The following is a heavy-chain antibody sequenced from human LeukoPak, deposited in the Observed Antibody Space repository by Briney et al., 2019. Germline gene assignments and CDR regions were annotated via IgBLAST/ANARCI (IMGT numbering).Heavy chain of an antibody. CDR3: ARARNNYDSSGYSALDY. CDR2: INPSGGST. CDR1: GYTFTSYY. J-gene: IGHJ4*02. D-gene: IGHD3-22*01. Sequence: ASVKVSCKASGYTFTSYYMHWVRQAPGQGLEWMGIINPSGGSTSYAQKFQGRVTMTRDTSTSTVYMELSSLRSEDTAVYYCARARNNYDSSGYSALDYWGQGTLVTVSS. V-gene: IGHV1-46*01.